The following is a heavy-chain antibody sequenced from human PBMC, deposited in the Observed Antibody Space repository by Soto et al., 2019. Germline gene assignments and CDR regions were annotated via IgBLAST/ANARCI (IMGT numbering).Heavy chain of an antibody. V-gene: IGHV3-23*01. J-gene: IGHJ4*02. CDR1: GFTFSSYA. D-gene: IGHD3-16*02. Sequence: GGSLRLSCAPSGFTFSSYAMSWVRQAPGKGLEWVSAISGSGGSTYYADSVKGRFTISRDNSKNTLSLQLNSLRAEDTAIYYCAKEGGIYRSRVYFVYWGQGTLVTVSS. CDR3: AKEGGIYRSRVYFVY. CDR2: ISGSGGST.